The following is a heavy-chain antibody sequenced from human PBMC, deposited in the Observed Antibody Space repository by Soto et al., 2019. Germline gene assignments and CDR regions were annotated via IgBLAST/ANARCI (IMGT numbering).Heavy chain of an antibody. CDR1: GGSISTYY. J-gene: IGHJ4*02. Sequence: SETLSLTCTVSGGSISTYYWNWIRQPPGKGLEWIGYIYYGGSANYNPSLKSRVTISVDTSKKQFSLKLSSVTAADTAVYYCARGGHCTNGVCPALDYWGQGTLVTVSS. CDR3: ARGGHCTNGVCPALDY. V-gene: IGHV4-59*08. D-gene: IGHD2-8*01. CDR2: IYYGGSA.